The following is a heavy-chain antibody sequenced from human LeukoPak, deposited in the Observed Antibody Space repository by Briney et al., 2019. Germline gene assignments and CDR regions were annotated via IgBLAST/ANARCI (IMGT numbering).Heavy chain of an antibody. CDR3: AKGGTAANYFDY. J-gene: IGHJ4*02. Sequence: GGSLRLSCAASGFTFDDYDMTWVRQAPGKGLEWVSSLNWNGGSTAYADSVKGRFTISRDNAKNSLYLQMNSLRAEDTAVYYCAKGGTAANYFDYWGQGTLVTVSS. CDR2: LNWNGGST. CDR1: GFTFDDYD. D-gene: IGHD2-15*01. V-gene: IGHV3-20*04.